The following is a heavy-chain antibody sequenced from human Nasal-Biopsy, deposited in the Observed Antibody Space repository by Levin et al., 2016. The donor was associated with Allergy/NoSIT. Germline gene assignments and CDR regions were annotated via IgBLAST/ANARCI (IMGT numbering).Heavy chain of an antibody. D-gene: IGHD3-3*01. CDR1: PYVISGYV. Sequence: ASVKVSCKASPYVISGYVITWVRQAPGQGLEWMRWIKGNNGDTMISQKFQGRIAMTTDSSTDTAYLELKNLTPDDTAVYFCARGDYTERVIWWFEPWGQGTQVTVTS. J-gene: IGHJ5*02. CDR3: ARGDYTERVIWWFEP. CDR2: IKGNNGDT. V-gene: IGHV1-18*01.